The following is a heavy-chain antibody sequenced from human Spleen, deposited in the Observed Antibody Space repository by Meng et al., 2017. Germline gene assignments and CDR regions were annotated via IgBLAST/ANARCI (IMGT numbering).Heavy chain of an antibody. D-gene: IGHD3-10*01. J-gene: IGHJ6*02. CDR3: ARDSRRGSGSYDPYYYYYGMGV. Sequence: SCKTSGYTFTDYYLHWVRQAPGKGLEWVSVIYSGGSTYYADSVKGRFTISRDNSKNTLYLQMNSLRAEDTAVYYCARDSRRGSGSYDPYYYYYGMGVWGQGTTVTVSS. V-gene: IGHV3-66*02. CDR1: GYTFTDYY. CDR2: IYSGGST.